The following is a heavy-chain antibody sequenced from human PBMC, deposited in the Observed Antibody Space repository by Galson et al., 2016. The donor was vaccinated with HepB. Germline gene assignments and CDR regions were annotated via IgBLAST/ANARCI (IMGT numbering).Heavy chain of an antibody. D-gene: IGHD3-16*02. CDR1: GFIFSNHA. CDR2: IVGAGTVT. J-gene: IGHJ4*02. Sequence: SLRLSCAASGFIFSNHAMSWVRQAPGKGLEWVSDIVGAGTVTHYTDSVKGRFTISRDNSKNTLYLQMNSVRAEDTAVYYCAKYRQGDFDYWGQGTLVPVSS. CDR3: AKYRQGDFDY. V-gene: IGHV3-23*01.